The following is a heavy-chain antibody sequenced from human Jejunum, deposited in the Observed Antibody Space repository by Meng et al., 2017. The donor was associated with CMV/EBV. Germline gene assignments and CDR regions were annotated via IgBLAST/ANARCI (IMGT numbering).Heavy chain of an antibody. CDR2: IWYDGSNK. V-gene: IGHV3-33*06. CDR1: YG. J-gene: IGHJ4*02. D-gene: IGHD3-22*01. Sequence: YGMHWVREAPGKGLEWVAVIWYDGSNKYYADSVKGRFTISRDNSKNTLYLQMNSLRAEDTAVYYCAKDRPPYYYDSSGYHPGFDYWGQGTLVTVSS. CDR3: AKDRPPYYYDSSGYHPGFDY.